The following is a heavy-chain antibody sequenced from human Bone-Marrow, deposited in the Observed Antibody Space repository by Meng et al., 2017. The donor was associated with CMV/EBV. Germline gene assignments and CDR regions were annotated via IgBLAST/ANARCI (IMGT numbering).Heavy chain of an antibody. CDR1: YSFTSYW. CDR3: ARLDGSGSYYEGDWFDP. J-gene: IGHJ5*02. D-gene: IGHD3-10*01. Sequence: YSFTSYWIGWVRQMPGKGLEWTGIIYPGDSDTRYSPSFQGQVTISADKSISTAYLQWSSLKASDTAMYYCARLDGSGSYYEGDWFDPWGQGTLVTVSS. V-gene: IGHV5-51*01. CDR2: IYPGDSDT.